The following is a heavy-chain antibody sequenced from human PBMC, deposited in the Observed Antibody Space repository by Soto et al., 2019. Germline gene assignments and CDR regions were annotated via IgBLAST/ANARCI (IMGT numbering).Heavy chain of an antibody. CDR1: GDSVSSNSAA. V-gene: IGHV6-1*01. CDR3: ARAPYSSSSYYYYYYGMDV. Sequence: PSQTLSLTCAISGDSVSSNSAAWNWISQSPSRGLEWLGRTYYRSKWYNDDAVSVKSRITINPDTSKNQFSLQLNSVTPEYTAVYYCARAPYSSSSYYYYYYGMDVWGQGTTVTVSS. D-gene: IGHD6-13*01. CDR2: TYYRSKWYN. J-gene: IGHJ6*02.